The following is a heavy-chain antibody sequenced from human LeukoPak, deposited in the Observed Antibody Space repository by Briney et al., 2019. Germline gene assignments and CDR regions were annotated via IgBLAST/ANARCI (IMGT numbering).Heavy chain of an antibody. J-gene: IGHJ4*02. Sequence: GGSLRLSCSASGFTFSSYAMHWVRQAPGKGLEYVSAISSNGGSTYYADSVKGRFTISRDNSKNTLYLQMSSLRAEDTAVYYCVKELRPTVVVTAILDYWGQGTLVTVSS. CDR1: GFTFSSYA. V-gene: IGHV3-64D*09. CDR3: VKELRPTVVVTAILDY. CDR2: ISSNGGST. D-gene: IGHD2-21*02.